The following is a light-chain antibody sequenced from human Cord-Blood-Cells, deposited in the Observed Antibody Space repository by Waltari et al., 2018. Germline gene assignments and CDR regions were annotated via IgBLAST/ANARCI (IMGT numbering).Light chain of an antibody. CDR1: HSPVYSDGNTY. CDR2: KVS. V-gene: IGKV2-30*01. J-gene: IGKJ2*01. CDR3: MQGTHWPYT. Sequence: VVMTQTPLPMLVPLGRPAAISCRSSHSPVYSDGNTYLNWFQQRPGQSPRRLIYKVSNRDSGVPDRFSGRGSGTDFTLKISRVEAEEVGVYYCMQGTHWPYTFGQGTKLEIK.